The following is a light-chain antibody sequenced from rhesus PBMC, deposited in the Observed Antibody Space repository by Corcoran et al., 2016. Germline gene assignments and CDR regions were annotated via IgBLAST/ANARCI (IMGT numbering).Light chain of an antibody. CDR1: TSNIGTFY. V-gene: IGLV1-85*01. Sequence: QSVLTQPPSMSGAPGQRVTISCIGSTSNIGTFYVQWYQQLPGTAPKLLISENNKRPSGISDRFSGPQSGTSASLTITGLQSEDEADYYCQSYENSRNPHVLFGGGTRLTVL. J-gene: IGLJ3*01. CDR3: QSYENSRNPHVL. CDR2: ENN.